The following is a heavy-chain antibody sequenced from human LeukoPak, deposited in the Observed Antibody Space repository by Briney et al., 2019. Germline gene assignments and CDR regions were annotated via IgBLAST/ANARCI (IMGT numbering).Heavy chain of an antibody. CDR3: AIYGYSYASDALDV. D-gene: IGHD5-18*01. J-gene: IGHJ3*01. CDR1: GYTFTSYE. Sequence: GASVKVSCEASGYTFTSYEINWVRQATGQGLEWMGRVNPTSGNTAYAQKLQGRVSITRDTSISTAYMELSSLRSEDTAVYYCAIYGYSYASDALDVWGQGTMVTVSS. V-gene: IGHV1-8*03. CDR2: VNPTSGNT.